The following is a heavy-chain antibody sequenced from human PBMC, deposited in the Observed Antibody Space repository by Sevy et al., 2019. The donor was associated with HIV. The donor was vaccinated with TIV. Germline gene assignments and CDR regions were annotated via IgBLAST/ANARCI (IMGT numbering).Heavy chain of an antibody. CDR1: GFIFSSYG. D-gene: IGHD3-10*01. Sequence: GGSLRLSCAASGFIFSSYGFHWVRQAPGKGLEWVAVISYDGSQKYYADSVKGRFTISRDTSRNTVWLQMNSLRTDDTAVYFCAKDKVSFSILVRGLFLNYAMDVWGQGTTVTVSS. V-gene: IGHV3-30*18. J-gene: IGHJ6*02. CDR2: ISYDGSQK. CDR3: AKDKVSFSILVRGLFLNYAMDV.